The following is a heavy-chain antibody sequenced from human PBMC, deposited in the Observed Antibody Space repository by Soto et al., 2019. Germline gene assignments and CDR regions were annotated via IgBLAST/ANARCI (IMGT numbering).Heavy chain of an antibody. V-gene: IGHV1-18*01. Sequence: GASVKVSCKASGNTFASHGLSWVRQAPGQGLEWMGWISGFNGQTNYALKFQGRVTLTTDASTSTAYMELRSLRSDDTAVYFCARVDPRGVAVVRDYWGQGTLVTVSS. CDR3: ARVDPRGVAVVRDY. D-gene: IGHD3-10*01. J-gene: IGHJ4*02. CDR2: ISGFNGQT. CDR1: GNTFASHG.